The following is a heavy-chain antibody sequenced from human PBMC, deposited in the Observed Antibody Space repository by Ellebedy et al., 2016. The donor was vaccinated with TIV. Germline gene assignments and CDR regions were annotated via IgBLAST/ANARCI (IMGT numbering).Heavy chain of an antibody. Sequence: GESLKISXAASGFTFSRYYMSWVRQAPGKGLEWVANIDRDGSEKNYVDSVRGRFTISRDNAKNSLYLQMSSLRAEDTAVYYCARDGSIAVDGTSDYWGQGTLVTVSS. V-gene: IGHV3-7*01. CDR3: ARDGSIAVDGTSDY. J-gene: IGHJ4*02. D-gene: IGHD6-19*01. CDR1: GFTFSRYY. CDR2: IDRDGSEK.